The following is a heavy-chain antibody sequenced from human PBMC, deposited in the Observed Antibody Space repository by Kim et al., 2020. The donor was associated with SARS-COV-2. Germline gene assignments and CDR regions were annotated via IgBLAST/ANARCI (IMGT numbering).Heavy chain of an antibody. V-gene: IGHV3-66*01. CDR3: ARGTYYYDSSGYSNDAFDI. J-gene: IGHJ3*02. Sequence: KGRFTISRNNSKNTLYLQMNSLRAEDTAVYYCARGTYYYDSSGYSNDAFDIWGQGTMVTVSS. D-gene: IGHD3-22*01.